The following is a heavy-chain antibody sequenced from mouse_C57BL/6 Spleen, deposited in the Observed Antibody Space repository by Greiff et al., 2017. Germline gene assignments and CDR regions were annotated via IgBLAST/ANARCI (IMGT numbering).Heavy chain of an antibody. CDR2: IHPNSGST. CDR3: ASHYYYGSTPFAY. D-gene: IGHD1-1*01. V-gene: IGHV1-64*01. Sequence: QVQLQQSGAELVKPGASVKLSCKASGYTFTSYWMHWVKQRPGQGLEWIGMIHPNSGSTNYNEKFKSKATLTVDKSSSTAYMQLSSLTSEDSAVYYCASHYYYGSTPFAYWGQGTLVTVSA. CDR1: GYTFTSYW. J-gene: IGHJ3*01.